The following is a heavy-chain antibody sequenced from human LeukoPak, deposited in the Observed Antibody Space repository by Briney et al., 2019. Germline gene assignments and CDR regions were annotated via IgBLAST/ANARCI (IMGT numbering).Heavy chain of an antibody. D-gene: IGHD2-15*01. CDR1: GFTFSDYY. CDR2: ISSSSSYT. V-gene: IGHV3-11*06. Sequence: GGSLRLSCAASGFTFSDYYMSWIRQAPGKGLEWVSYISSSSSYTNYADSVKGRFTIPRDNAKNSLYLQMNSLRAEDTAVYYCARTPRYCSGGSCFDYWGQGTLVTVSS. CDR3: ARTPRYCSGGSCFDY. J-gene: IGHJ4*02.